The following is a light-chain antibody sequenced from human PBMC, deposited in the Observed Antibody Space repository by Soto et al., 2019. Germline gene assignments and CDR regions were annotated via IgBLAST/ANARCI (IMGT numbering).Light chain of an antibody. V-gene: IGLV2-8*01. CDR1: SSDVGGYNS. Sequence: ALTQPPSASGSPGQSVTIPCTGTSSDVGGYNSVCWYQQHPGKVPKLMIYEVSKRPSGVPDRFSGSKSGNTASLTVSGLQAEDEADYYCSSYAGSNNLVFGGGTKVTVL. CDR3: SSYAGSNNLV. CDR2: EVS. J-gene: IGLJ2*01.